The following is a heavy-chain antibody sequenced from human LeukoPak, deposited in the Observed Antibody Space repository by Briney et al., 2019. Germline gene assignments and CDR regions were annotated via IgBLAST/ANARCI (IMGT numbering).Heavy chain of an antibody. D-gene: IGHD1-26*01. CDR2: IYYSGST. J-gene: IGHJ6*02. V-gene: IGHV4-39*07. CDR3: ASDVSGDYGMDV. CDR1: GGSISSSSYY. Sequence: PSETLSLTCTVSGGSISSSSYYWGWIRQPPGKGLEWIGSIYYSGSTYYNPSLKSRVTISVDTSKNQFSLRLSSVTAADTAVYYCASDVSGDYGMDVWGQGTTVTVSS.